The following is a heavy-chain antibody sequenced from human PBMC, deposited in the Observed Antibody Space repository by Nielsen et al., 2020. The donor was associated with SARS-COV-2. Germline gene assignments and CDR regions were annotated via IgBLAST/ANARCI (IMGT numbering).Heavy chain of an antibody. CDR1: GGSVSSGSYY. J-gene: IGHJ4*02. CDR2: ISYSGST. Sequence: SETLSLTCTVSGGSVSSGSYYWSWIRQPPGTGQEWIGNISYSGSTYYNPSLKSRVTISVDTSKNHFSLKLSSVTAADTAVYYCAREDVAGYFDYWGQGTLVTVSS. CDR3: AREDVAGYFDY. V-gene: IGHV4-31*03. D-gene: IGHD6-19*01.